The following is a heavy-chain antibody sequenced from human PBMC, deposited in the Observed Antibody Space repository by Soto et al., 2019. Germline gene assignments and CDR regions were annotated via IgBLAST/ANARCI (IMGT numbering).Heavy chain of an antibody. CDR2: VFTTGTT. V-gene: IGHV4-4*07. CDR1: GRAINIYY. CDR3: ARDFNSIFDDFADMRWNFDP. J-gene: IGHJ5*02. Sequence: SHTPPLICSVTGRAINIYYWSWVRQSAGKGLEWIGRVFTTGTTDYNPSLKGRVTISADTSKNQFSLSLRSVTAADTAIYYCARDFNSIFDDFADMRWNFDPWGQGTLVTVSS. D-gene: IGHD3-3*02.